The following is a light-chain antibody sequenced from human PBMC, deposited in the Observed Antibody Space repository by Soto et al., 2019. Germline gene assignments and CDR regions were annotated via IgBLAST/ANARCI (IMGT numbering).Light chain of an antibody. V-gene: IGLV2-23*01. CDR2: EGS. CDR1: SSDVGSYNL. J-gene: IGLJ2*01. CDR3: FSYAGSRTFVV. Sequence: QSALTQPASVSGSPGQSITISCTGTSSDVGSYNLVSWYQQHPGKAPKLMIYEGSKRPSGVSNRFSGSKSGNTASLTISGLQAEDEADYYCFSYAGSRTFVVFGGGTKLTVL.